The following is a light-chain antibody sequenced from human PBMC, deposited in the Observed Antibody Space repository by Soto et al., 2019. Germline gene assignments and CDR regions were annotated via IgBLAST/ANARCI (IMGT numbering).Light chain of an antibody. J-gene: IGKJ1*01. CDR2: DAS. V-gene: IGKV3-15*01. Sequence: QTPGTLSLSPGERSTLSCRASQRVSRNLAWYQQKPGQAPRLLIYDASTRATGIPDRFSGSGSETEFTLTISSLQSEDYAIYYCQQFYNVPPWTFGQGAKVDIK. CDR3: QQFYNVPPWT. CDR1: QRVSRN.